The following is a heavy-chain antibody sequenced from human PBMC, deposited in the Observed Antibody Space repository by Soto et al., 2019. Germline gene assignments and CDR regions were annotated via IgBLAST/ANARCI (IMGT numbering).Heavy chain of an antibody. J-gene: IGHJ5*02. V-gene: IGHV4-31*03. CDR3: ARVGGRVGFGLFWFDP. D-gene: IGHD3-10*01. CDR2: IYYSGST. CDR1: GSSISSVGYY. Sequence: SETLSLTCTVSGSSISSVGYYWSWIRQHPGKGLEWIGYIYYSGSTYYNPSLKSRVTISVDKSKNQFSLKLSXLTAADTALYYFARVGGRVGFGLFWFDPGEHGTLLTVYS.